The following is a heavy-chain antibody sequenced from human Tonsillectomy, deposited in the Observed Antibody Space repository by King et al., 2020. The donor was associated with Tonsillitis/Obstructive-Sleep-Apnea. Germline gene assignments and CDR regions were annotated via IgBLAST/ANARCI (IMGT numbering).Heavy chain of an antibody. D-gene: IGHD2-15*01. Sequence: VQLQESGPGLVKPSGTLSLTSAVSGGSISGINWWGWVRQPPGKGLEWIGEIYHRGSTNYNPSLKSRVTISVDKSKNQFSLKLSSVTAADTAVYYCARVDLGCSGGSCYSFWFDPWGQGTLVTVSS. CDR2: IYHRGST. CDR3: ARVDLGCSGGSCYSFWFDP. V-gene: IGHV4-4*02. CDR1: GGSISGINW. J-gene: IGHJ5*02.